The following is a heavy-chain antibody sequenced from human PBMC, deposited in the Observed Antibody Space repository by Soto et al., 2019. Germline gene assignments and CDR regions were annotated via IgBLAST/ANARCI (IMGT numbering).Heavy chain of an antibody. J-gene: IGHJ6*03. CDR3: ARGRDGSGSYYTDYYYYYMDV. CDR2: IIPILGIA. CDR1: GGTFSSYT. Sequence: QVQLVQSGAEVKKPGSSVKVSCKASGGTFSSYTISWVRQAPGQGLEWMGRIIPILGIANYAQKFQGRVTMPADKSTSPAYMELSSLRSEDTAVYYCARGRDGSGSYYTDYYYYYMDVWGKGTTVTVSS. D-gene: IGHD3-10*01. V-gene: IGHV1-69*02.